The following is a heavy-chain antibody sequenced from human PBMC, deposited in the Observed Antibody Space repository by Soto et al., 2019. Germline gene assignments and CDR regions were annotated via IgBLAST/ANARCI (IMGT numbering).Heavy chain of an antibody. V-gene: IGHV1-69*02. CDR3: ARVGPAAAASPVDAFDI. J-gene: IGHJ3*02. Sequence: QVQLVQSGAEVKKPGSSVKVSCKASGGTFSSYTISWVRQAPGQGLEWMGRIIPILGIANYAQKFQGRVTITADKSTSTAYMELSSLRSEDTAVYYCARVGPAAAASPVDAFDIWGQGTMVTVSS. CDR1: GGTFSSYT. D-gene: IGHD6-13*01. CDR2: IIPILGIA.